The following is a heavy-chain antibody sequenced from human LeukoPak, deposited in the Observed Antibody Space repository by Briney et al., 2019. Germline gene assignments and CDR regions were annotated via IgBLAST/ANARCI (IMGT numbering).Heavy chain of an antibody. J-gene: IGHJ4*02. Sequence: SETLSLTCAVYGGSFSGYYWSWIRQPPGKGLEWIGEINHSGSTNYNPSLKSRVTISVDTSKNQFSLKLSSVTAADTAVYYCARGLRRITMVRGAPRALDYWGQGTLVTVSS. V-gene: IGHV4-34*01. CDR3: ARGLRRITMVRGAPRALDY. CDR1: GGSFSGYY. CDR2: INHSGST. D-gene: IGHD3-10*01.